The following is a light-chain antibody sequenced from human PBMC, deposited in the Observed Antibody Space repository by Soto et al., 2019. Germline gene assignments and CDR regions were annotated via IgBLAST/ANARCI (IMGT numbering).Light chain of an antibody. CDR2: EVS. V-gene: IGLV2-14*01. CDR3: SSYTNTFTWV. CDR1: SRDVGGNNY. J-gene: IGLJ3*02. Sequence: QSVLTQPASVSGSPGQSITISCSGTSRDVGGNNYVSWYQQHPGAAPKLIIYEVSYRPSGISNRFSGSKSGNTAALTISGLQPEDEAGYYCSSYTNTFTWVFGGGTKVTVL.